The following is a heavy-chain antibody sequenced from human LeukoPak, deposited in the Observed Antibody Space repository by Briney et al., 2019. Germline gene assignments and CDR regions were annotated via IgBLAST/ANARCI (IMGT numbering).Heavy chain of an antibody. J-gene: IGHJ4*02. CDR3: ARDRQWLVDY. V-gene: IGHV4-61*02. CDR2: ISTTGYT. Sequence: PSQTLSLTCSVSGGSISSGGYYWSWIRQPAGKALEWIGRISTTGYTNYNPSLQSRVTISVDTSKNQFSLNLISVTAADTAVYYCARDRQWLVDYWGQGTLVTVSS. D-gene: IGHD6-19*01. CDR1: GGSISSGGYY.